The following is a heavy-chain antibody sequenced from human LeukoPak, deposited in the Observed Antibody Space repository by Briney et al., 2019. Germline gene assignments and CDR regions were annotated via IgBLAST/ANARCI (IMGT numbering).Heavy chain of an antibody. J-gene: IGHJ4*02. CDR1: GYSISSGYY. V-gene: IGHV4-38-2*01. D-gene: IGHD3-22*01. CDR2: IYHSGST. Sequence: SETLSLTCAVSGYSISSGYYWGWIRQPPGKGLGWIGSIYHSGSTYYNPSLKSRVTISVDTSKNQFSLKLSSVTAADTAVYYCARHGLLSGYPSYYFDYWGQGTLVTVSS. CDR3: ARHGLLSGYPSYYFDY.